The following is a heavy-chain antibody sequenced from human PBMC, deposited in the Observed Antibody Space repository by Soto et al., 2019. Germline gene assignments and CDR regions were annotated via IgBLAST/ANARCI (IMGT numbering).Heavy chain of an antibody. Sequence: ASVKVSCKASGGTFSSYAISWVRQAPGQGLEWMGGIIPIFGTANYAQKFQGRVTITADESTSTAYMELSSLRSEDTAVYYCAREVEVAAVYYGMDVWGQGTTVTVSS. V-gene: IGHV1-69*13. J-gene: IGHJ6*02. CDR2: IIPIFGTA. D-gene: IGHD6-13*01. CDR3: AREVEVAAVYYGMDV. CDR1: GGTFSSYA.